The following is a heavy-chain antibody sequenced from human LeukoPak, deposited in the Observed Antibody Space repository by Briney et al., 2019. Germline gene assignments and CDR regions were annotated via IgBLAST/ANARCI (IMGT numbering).Heavy chain of an antibody. V-gene: IGHV3-30*04. D-gene: IGHD3-3*01. CDR3: ARDLRGDYDFWSGRFPID. CDR1: GFTFSHYA. J-gene: IGHJ4*02. CDR2: MSSDGNKN. Sequence: GRSLSLSCEAPGFTFSHYAMHWVRQAPGKGLEWVAVMSSDGNKNYYADSVKGRFTISRDNSKDTLYLEMHSLIREDTAVYYCARDLRGDYDFWSGRFPIDWGRGTLVTVPS.